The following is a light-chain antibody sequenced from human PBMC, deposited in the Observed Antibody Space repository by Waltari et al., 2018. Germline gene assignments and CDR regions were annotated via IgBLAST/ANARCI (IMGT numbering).Light chain of an antibody. CDR3: QSYDSSLNIYV. J-gene: IGLJ1*01. CDR1: TSHIGEGHD. Sequence: QSVLTQPPSVSGAPGQGVTIPCTVSTSHIGEGHDVHWFQQLPGTAPKPLTHDDSNRPSGVPDRFSASKSGTSASLAITGLQADDEADYYCQSYDSSLNIYVFGTGTKVTVL. V-gene: IGLV1-40*01. CDR2: DDS.